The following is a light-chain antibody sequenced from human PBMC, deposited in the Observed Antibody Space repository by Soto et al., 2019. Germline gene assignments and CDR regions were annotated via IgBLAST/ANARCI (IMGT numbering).Light chain of an antibody. Sequence: QSALTQPPSASGSPGQSVTISCTGTSSDVGGYNDVSWYQQHPGKPPKLMIYEVSKRPSGVPDRFSGSKSGTTASLTVSGLQAEDEADYYCSSYAGSNNFVVFGGGTQLTVL. CDR3: SSYAGSNNFVV. CDR2: EVS. J-gene: IGLJ2*01. V-gene: IGLV2-8*01. CDR1: SSDVGGYND.